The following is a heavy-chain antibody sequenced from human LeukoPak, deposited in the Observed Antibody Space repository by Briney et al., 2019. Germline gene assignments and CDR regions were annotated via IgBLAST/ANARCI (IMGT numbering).Heavy chain of an antibody. V-gene: IGHV3-30*18. CDR2: ISYDGSNK. Sequence: GGSLRLSCAASGFTFSSYGMHWVRQAPGKGLEWVAVISYDGSNKYYADSVKGRFTISRDNSKNTLYLQMNSLRAEDTAVYYCAKAGYQLLADYWGQGTLVTVSS. CDR1: GFTFSSYG. J-gene: IGHJ4*02. CDR3: AKAGYQLLADY. D-gene: IGHD2-2*01.